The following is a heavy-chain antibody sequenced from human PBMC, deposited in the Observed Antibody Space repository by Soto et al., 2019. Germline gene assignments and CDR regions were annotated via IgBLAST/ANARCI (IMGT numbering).Heavy chain of an antibody. V-gene: IGHV1-58*01. CDR2: IVVGSGNT. D-gene: IGHD6-19*01. CDR3: AADPGRAVAGYYYYYGMDV. CDR1: GFTFTSSA. J-gene: IGHJ6*02. Sequence: SVKVSCKASGFTFTSSAVQWVRQARGQRLEWIGWIVVGSGNTNYAQKFQERVTITRDMSTSTAYMELSSLRSEDTAVYYCAADPGRAVAGYYYYYGMDVWGQGTTVTVSS.